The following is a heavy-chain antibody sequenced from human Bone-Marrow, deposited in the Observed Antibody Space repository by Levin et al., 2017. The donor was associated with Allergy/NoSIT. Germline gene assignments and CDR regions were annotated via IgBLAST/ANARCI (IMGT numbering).Heavy chain of an antibody. CDR2: IYYSGST. CDR3: ARAGAENWMGDFWSGYSYYYYYGMDV. J-gene: IGHJ6*02. V-gene: IGHV4-61*01. D-gene: IGHD3-3*01. Sequence: PSETLSLTCTVSGGSVSSGSYYWSWIRQPPGKGLEWIGYIYYSGSTNYNPSLKSRVTISVDTSKNQFSLKLSSVTAADTAVYYCARAGAENWMGDFWSGYSYYYYYGMDVWGQGTTVTVSS. CDR1: GGSVSSGSYY.